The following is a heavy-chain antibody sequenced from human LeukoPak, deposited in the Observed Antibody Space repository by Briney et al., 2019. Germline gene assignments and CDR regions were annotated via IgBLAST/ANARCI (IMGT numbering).Heavy chain of an antibody. CDR1: GFTFSSYW. Sequence: GGSLRLSCAAFGFTFSSYWMHWVRQAPGKGLVRVSRINSDGSSTSYADSVKGRFTISRDNAKNTLYLQMNSLRAEDTAVYYCASASSGYYPYWGQGTLVTVSS. J-gene: IGHJ4*02. CDR2: INSDGSST. CDR3: ASASSGYYPY. D-gene: IGHD3-22*01. V-gene: IGHV3-74*01.